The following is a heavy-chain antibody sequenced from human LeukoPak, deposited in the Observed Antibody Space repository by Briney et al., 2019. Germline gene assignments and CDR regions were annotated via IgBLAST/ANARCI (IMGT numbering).Heavy chain of an antibody. D-gene: IGHD3-16*01. CDR2: ISGSGGST. Sequence: QPGGSLRLSRAASGFTFSSYAMSWVRQAPGKGLEWVSAISGSGGSTYYADSVKGRFTISRDNSKNTLYLQMNSLRAEDTAVYYCAKVSPAAPQGFMITFGGVTNFDYWGQGTLVTVSS. V-gene: IGHV3-23*01. CDR1: GFTFSSYA. J-gene: IGHJ4*02. CDR3: AKVSPAAPQGFMITFGGVTNFDY.